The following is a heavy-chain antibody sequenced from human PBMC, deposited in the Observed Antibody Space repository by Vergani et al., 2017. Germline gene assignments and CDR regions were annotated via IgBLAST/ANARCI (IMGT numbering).Heavy chain of an antibody. CDR2: IYVSGIT. CDR3: ARDNKQLRPRAFDL. D-gene: IGHD4-23*01. V-gene: IGHV4-61*02. J-gene: IGHJ3*01. Sequence: QVQLQESGPGLVKPSQTLSLTCTVSGASINKDFYYWHWIRQPAGKGLEWIGRIYVSGITDYNSSLQSRVSMSVDTSKNQFSLTLTSVTASDTAVYYCARDNKQLRPRAFDLWVQGTMVTVSS. CDR1: GASINKDFYY.